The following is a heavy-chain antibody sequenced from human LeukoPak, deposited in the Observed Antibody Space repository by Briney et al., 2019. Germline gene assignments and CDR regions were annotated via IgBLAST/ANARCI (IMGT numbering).Heavy chain of an antibody. V-gene: IGHV4-34*01. D-gene: IGHD3-16*02. CDR3: ARARAFVWGSYRYIPYYFDP. CDR1: GDSFKNYY. J-gene: IGHJ5*02. CDR2: INHGGLT. Sequence: SETLSLTCAVYGDSFKNYYWTWIRQSPEKGLEWIGEINHGGLTSYNPSLESRLTLLVDTSKNQFSLNLRSVTAADTAVYFCARARAFVWGSYRYIPYYFDPWGQGTLVTVSS.